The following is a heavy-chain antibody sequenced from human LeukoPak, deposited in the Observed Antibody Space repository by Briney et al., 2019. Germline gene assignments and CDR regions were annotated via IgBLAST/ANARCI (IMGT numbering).Heavy chain of an antibody. CDR1: GYTFSSYW. Sequence: GGSLRLSCAASGYTFSSYWMSWVRQAPGKGLEWVANIKQDGSEKYYVDSVKGRFTISRDNSKNTLYLQMNSLRAEDTAVYYCAKDYQSWLASYFDYWGQGTLVTVSS. CDR2: IKQDGSEK. V-gene: IGHV3-7*01. J-gene: IGHJ4*02. D-gene: IGHD5-24*01. CDR3: AKDYQSWLASYFDY.